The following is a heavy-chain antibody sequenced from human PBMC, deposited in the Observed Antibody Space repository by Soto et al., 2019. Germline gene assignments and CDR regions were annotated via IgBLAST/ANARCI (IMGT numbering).Heavy chain of an antibody. J-gene: IGHJ6*03. CDR3: ENIILDYSHYMGV. V-gene: IGHV3-23*01. D-gene: IGHD4-4*01. CDR2: ITGSGGNT. CDR1: GFTFSSDA. Sequence: PGGSLRLSCAASGFTFSSDAMSWVRQAPGKGLEWVAAITGSGGNTYYADSVKGRFTISRDNSKNTLYLQMNSLRAEDTAVYYCENIILDYSHYMGVWGKGTTVTVSS.